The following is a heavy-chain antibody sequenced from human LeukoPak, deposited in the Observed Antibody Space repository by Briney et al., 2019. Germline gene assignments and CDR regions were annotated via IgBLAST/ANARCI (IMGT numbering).Heavy chain of an antibody. CDR3: AREPSGSGGWYSTDNWFDP. D-gene: IGHD6-19*01. CDR2: TYYRSKWYN. Sequence: SQTLSLTCAISGDSVSSNSAAWNWIRQSPSRGLEWLGRTYYRSKWYNDYAVSVKSRITIDPDTSKNQFSLQLNSVTPEDTAVYYCAREPSGSGGWYSTDNWFDPWGQGTLVTVSS. CDR1: GDSVSSNSAA. V-gene: IGHV6-1*01. J-gene: IGHJ5*02.